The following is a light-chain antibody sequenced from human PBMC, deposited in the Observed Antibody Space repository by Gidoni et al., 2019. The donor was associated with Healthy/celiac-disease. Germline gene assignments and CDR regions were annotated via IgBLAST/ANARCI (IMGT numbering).Light chain of an antibody. CDR3: QQYYSTPRT. CDR1: QSVLYSSNNKNY. Sequence: IVMTQSPHSLAVLLGERATINCKSSQSVLYSSNNKNYLAWYQQKPGQPPNLLIYWAFTRESGVPDRFSGSGSGTDFTLTISRLQAEDVAVYYCQQYYSTPRTFGQGTKVEIK. CDR2: WAF. V-gene: IGKV4-1*01. J-gene: IGKJ1*01.